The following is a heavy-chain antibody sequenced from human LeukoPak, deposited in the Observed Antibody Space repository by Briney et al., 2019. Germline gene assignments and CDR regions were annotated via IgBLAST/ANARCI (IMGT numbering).Heavy chain of an antibody. J-gene: IGHJ4*02. CDR1: GYTFTDYY. CDR3: ARILGNDYGDY. Sequence: GASVKVSCKASGYTFTDYYMHWVRQAPGQGLEWMGWINPNSGGTNYAQKFQGRVTMTRDTSISTAYMELSGLRSDDTAVYYCARILGNDYGDYWGQGTLVTVSS. D-gene: IGHD7-27*01. V-gene: IGHV1-2*02. CDR2: INPNSGGT.